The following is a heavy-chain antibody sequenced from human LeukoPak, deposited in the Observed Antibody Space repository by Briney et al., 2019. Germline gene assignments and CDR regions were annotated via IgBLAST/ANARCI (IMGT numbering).Heavy chain of an antibody. D-gene: IGHD1-26*01. CDR2: IYYSGST. J-gene: IGHJ4*02. CDR1: GGSISSGSYY. CDR3: ARFSGSPAQDY. V-gene: IGHV4-39*01. Sequence: PSETLSLTCTVSGGSISSGSYYWSWIRQPPGKGLEWIGSIYYSGSTYYNPSLKSRVTISVDTSKNQFSLKLSSVTAADTAVYYCARFSGSPAQDYWGQGTLVTVSS.